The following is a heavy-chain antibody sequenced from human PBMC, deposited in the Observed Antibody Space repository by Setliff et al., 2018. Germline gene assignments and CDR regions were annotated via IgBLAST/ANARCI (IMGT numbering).Heavy chain of an antibody. CDR2: ISAYNGDT. V-gene: IGHV1-18*01. J-gene: IGHJ4*02. Sequence: SVKVSCKASGYTFTSYGISWVRQAPGQGLEWMGWISAYNGDTNYAQKLQGRVTMTTDTSTNTAYMEVRSLGSDDTAMYYCARAVGYCSGGSCYKGDDYWGQGTLVTVSS. CDR3: ARAVGYCSGGSCYKGDDY. D-gene: IGHD2-15*01. CDR1: GYTFTSYG.